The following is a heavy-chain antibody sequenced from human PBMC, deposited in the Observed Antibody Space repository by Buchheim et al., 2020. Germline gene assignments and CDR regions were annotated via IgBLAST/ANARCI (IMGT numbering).Heavy chain of an antibody. V-gene: IGHV3-33*01. Sequence: QVQLVESGGGVVQPGRSLRLSCAASGFTFSSYGMHWVRQAPGKGLEWVAVIWYDGSNKYYADSVKGRFTISRDNSKNTLYLQMNSLRAEDTAVYYCARGSYGSGSYFGGYWGQGTL. CDR3: ARGSYGSGSYFGGY. D-gene: IGHD3-10*01. CDR2: IWYDGSNK. J-gene: IGHJ4*02. CDR1: GFTFSSYG.